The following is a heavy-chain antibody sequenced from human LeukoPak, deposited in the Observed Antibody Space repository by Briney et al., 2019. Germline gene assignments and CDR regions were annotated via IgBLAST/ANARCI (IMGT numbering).Heavy chain of an antibody. CDR3: AKDTTAWWYHRAYMDV. D-gene: IGHD2-15*01. J-gene: IGHJ6*03. CDR1: GFTFSSYA. Sequence: AGSLRLSCAASGFTFSSYAMSWVRQAPGGGLEWVSAISGSGDTTYHADSVKGRFTISRDNSENRLSLQMDSLRAEDTAVYFCAKDTTAWWYHRAYMDVWGKGTTVTVSS. V-gene: IGHV3-23*01. CDR2: ISGSGDTT.